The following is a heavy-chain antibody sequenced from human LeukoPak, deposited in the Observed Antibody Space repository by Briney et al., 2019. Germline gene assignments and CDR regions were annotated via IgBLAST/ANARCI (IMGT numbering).Heavy chain of an antibody. V-gene: IGHV1-18*01. CDR2: ISAYNGHT. CDR3: ARGLAASGSRVFDI. D-gene: IGHD6-13*01. CDR1: GYTYTNYA. J-gene: IGHJ3*02. Sequence: GASVKVSCKASGYTYTNYAITWVRQAPGQGLDWMGWISAYNGHTNFAQNFQGRVTMTTDTSTSTAYMELRGLRSDDTAVYYCARGLAASGSRVFDIWGQGTMVTVSS.